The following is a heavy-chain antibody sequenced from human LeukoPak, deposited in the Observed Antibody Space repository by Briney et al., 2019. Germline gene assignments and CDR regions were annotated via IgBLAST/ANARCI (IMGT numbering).Heavy chain of an antibody. CDR3: ARGGVGAAAGTFDC. J-gene: IGHJ4*02. Sequence: GGSLRLSCAASGFTVSSNYMRWVRQAPGKGLEWVSSITGGGGDTYYADSVKGRFTISRDNSKSTLYLQMNSLRAEDTALYYCARGGVGAAAGTFDCWGQGTLVTVSS. D-gene: IGHD6-13*01. CDR2: ITGGGGDT. CDR1: GFTVSSNY. V-gene: IGHV3-23*01.